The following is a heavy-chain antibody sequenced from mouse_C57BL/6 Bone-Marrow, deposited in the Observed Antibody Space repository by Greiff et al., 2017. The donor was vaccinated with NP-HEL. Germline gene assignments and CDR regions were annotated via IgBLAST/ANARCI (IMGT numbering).Heavy chain of an antibody. V-gene: IGHV1-54*01. CDR3: ARWGLVARCY. Sequence: VQLQQSGAELVRPGTSVKVSCKASGYAFTNYLIEWVKQRPGQGLEWIGVINPGSGGTNYNEKFKGKATLTADKSSSTAYMQLSSLTSEAGEVEVVARWGLVARCYCVRGTTLTVAS. CDR1: GYAFTNYL. D-gene: IGHD1-1*01. J-gene: IGHJ2*01. CDR2: INPGSGGT.